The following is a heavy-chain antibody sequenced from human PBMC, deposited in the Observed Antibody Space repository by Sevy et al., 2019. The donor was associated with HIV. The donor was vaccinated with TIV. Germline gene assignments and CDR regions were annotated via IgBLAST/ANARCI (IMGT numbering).Heavy chain of an antibody. CDR1: GGSISSYY. V-gene: IGHV4-59*01. CDR3: ARGGAYYDILTGYYYYGMDV. J-gene: IGHJ6*02. D-gene: IGHD3-9*01. CDR2: IYYSGST. Sequence: SQTLSLTCTVSGGSISSYYWSWIRQPPGKGLEWIGYIYYSGSTNYNPSLKSRVTISVDTSKNQFSLKLSSVTAADTAVYYCARGGAYYDILTGYYYYGMDVWGQGTTVTVSS.